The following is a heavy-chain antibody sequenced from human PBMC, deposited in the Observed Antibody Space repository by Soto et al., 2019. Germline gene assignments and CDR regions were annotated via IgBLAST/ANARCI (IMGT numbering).Heavy chain of an antibody. V-gene: IGHV1-69*13. J-gene: IGHJ6*02. CDR2: IIPIFGTA. CDR1: GGTFSSYA. Sequence: ASVKVSCKASGGTFSSYAISWVRQAPGQGLEWMGGIIPIFGTANYAQKFQGRVTITADESTSTAYMELSSLRSEDTAVYYCARVITAMATDYYYYYGMDVWGQGTTVTVSS. D-gene: IGHD5-18*01. CDR3: ARVITAMATDYYYYYGMDV.